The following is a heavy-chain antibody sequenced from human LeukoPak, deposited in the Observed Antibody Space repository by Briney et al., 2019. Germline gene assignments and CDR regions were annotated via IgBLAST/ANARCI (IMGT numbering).Heavy chain of an antibody. V-gene: IGHV4-31*03. J-gene: IGHJ4*02. CDR1: GGSINSGGFH. D-gene: IGHD2-15*01. CDR2: IHNDGNT. Sequence: SQTLSLTCTVSGGSINSGGFHWSWARQLLGKGLEWIGYIHNDGNTYYDPSLKSRSSISVDMSKNHFSLKLTSVTAADTAVYYCARISWLLSDVHWGQGALVTVSS. CDR3: ARISWLLSDVH.